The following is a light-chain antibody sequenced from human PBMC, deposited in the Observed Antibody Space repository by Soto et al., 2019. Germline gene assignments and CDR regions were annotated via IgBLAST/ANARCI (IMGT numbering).Light chain of an antibody. CDR3: QSYDSSLSGYV. CDR2: ANT. CDR1: SSNIGAGYD. V-gene: IGLV1-40*01. Sequence: QSVLTQPPSVSGAPGQRVTISCTGSSSNIGAGYDVHWYQQLPGTAPKLLIYANTNRPSGVPDRFSGSKSGTSDSLAITGLRAEDEADYYCQSYDSSLSGYVFGTGTKVTDL. J-gene: IGLJ1*01.